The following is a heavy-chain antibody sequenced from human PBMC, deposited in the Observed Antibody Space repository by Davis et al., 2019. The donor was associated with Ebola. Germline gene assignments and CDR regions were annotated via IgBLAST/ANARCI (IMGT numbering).Heavy chain of an antibody. Sequence: GESLKISCAASGFTFSSYWMNWVRQAPGKGLERVSSISSSAYYIYYADSMKGRFTISRDNAKNSLYLQMNSLRAEDTAVYYCARYHRGIAAADPWGQGTLVTVSS. J-gene: IGHJ5*02. CDR1: GFTFSSYW. V-gene: IGHV3-21*04. D-gene: IGHD6-13*01. CDR2: ISSSAYYI. CDR3: ARYHRGIAAADP.